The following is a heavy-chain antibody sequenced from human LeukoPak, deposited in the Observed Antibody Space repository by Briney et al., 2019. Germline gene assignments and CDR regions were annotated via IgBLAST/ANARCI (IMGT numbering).Heavy chain of an antibody. CDR1: GYIFTGYY. CDR3: ARDERYSDADHHYPDLGY. J-gene: IGHJ4*02. Sequence: ASVKVSCKASGYIFTGYYLYWVRQAPGQGLEWMGWINPNGGATRYAQKFQGRVTLTCDTSIRTTYMELSSLTSDDTAVYYCARDERYSDADHHYPDLGYWGQGNLVTVSS. V-gene: IGHV1-2*02. D-gene: IGHD3-16*01. CDR2: INPNGGAT.